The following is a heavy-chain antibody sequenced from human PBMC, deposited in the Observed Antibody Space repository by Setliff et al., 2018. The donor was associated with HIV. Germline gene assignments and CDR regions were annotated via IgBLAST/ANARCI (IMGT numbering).Heavy chain of an antibody. D-gene: IGHD1-26*01. Sequence: GGSLRLSCAASGFTFSSYAMSWVRQAPGKGLEWVSSISGSGGSTYYADSVKGRFTISRDNSKDTLYLQMNSLRAEDTAVYYCAKDPNSGSYYRTTVGCYFDYWGQGTLVTVSS. J-gene: IGHJ4*02. CDR1: GFTFSSYA. CDR3: AKDPNSGSYYRTTVGCYFDY. CDR2: ISGSGGST. V-gene: IGHV3-23*01.